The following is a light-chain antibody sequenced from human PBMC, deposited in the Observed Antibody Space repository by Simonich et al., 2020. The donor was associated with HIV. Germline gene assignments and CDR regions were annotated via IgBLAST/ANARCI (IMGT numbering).Light chain of an antibody. CDR2: WAS. Sequence: DIVMTQSPDSLAVSLGERATINCKSSQRVLYKSNNTNYLDWYQQKPGQPPKLLIYWASTREAGVPDRFSGSGSGTDFTLTISSLQAEDVAVYSCQQYYSTPPTFGQGTKVEIK. CDR1: QRVLYKSNNTNY. CDR3: QQYYSTPPT. V-gene: IGKV4-1*01. J-gene: IGKJ1*01.